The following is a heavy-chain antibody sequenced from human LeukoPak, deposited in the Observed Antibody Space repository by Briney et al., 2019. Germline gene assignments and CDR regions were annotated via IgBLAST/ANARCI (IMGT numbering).Heavy chain of an antibody. Sequence: GGSLRFSCAASRFSFSHYWMTWVRQAPGKGVEWVANINQDASDKHYADSVKGRFTISRDNAKNSLYLQMNSLRVEDTAVYYCLGGVAADYWGRGTLVTVSS. V-gene: IGHV3-7*01. CDR3: LGGVAADY. CDR2: INQDASDK. J-gene: IGHJ4*02. CDR1: RFSFSHYW. D-gene: IGHD3-16*01.